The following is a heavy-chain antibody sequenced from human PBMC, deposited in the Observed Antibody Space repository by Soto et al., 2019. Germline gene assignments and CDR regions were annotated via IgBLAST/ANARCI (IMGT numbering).Heavy chain of an antibody. Sequence: PGGSLRLSCAASGFTFSSYAMSWVRQAPGKGLEWVSAISGSGGSTYYADSVKGRFTISRDNSKNTLYLQMNSLRAEDTAVYYCATRPLPGSIAARPFPWDNYYFDYWGQGTLVTVSS. CDR1: GFTFSSYA. V-gene: IGHV3-23*01. J-gene: IGHJ4*02. CDR2: ISGSGGST. D-gene: IGHD6-6*01. CDR3: ATRPLPGSIAARPFPWDNYYFDY.